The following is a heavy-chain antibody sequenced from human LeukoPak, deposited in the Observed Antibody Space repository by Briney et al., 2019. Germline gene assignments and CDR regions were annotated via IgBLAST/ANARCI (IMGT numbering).Heavy chain of an antibody. Sequence: SETLSLTCAVYGGSFSGYYWSWIRQPPGKGLEWIGEINHSGSTNYNPSLKSRVTISVDTSKNQFSLKLSSVTAADTAVYYCAREWSSSWYRGAFDIWGQWTMVTVSS. V-gene: IGHV4-34*01. CDR1: GGSFSGYY. D-gene: IGHD6-13*01. J-gene: IGHJ3*02. CDR2: INHSGST. CDR3: AREWSSSWYRGAFDI.